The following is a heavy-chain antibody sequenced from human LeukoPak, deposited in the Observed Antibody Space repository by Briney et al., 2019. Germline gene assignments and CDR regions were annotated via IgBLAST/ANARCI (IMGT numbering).Heavy chain of an antibody. J-gene: IGHJ4*02. D-gene: IGHD1-1*01. CDR2: IDPRSGST. V-gene: IGHV1-46*01. Sequence: ASVKVSCKASGYTFTRYNIHWVRQAPGQGLEWMGIIDPRSGSTTYAQKFQGRVTITRDTSTTTVFMEMSSLNSEDTAMYNGVLFYAGRPNYWGQGTLVTVSS. CDR1: GYTFTRYN. CDR3: VLFYAGRPNY.